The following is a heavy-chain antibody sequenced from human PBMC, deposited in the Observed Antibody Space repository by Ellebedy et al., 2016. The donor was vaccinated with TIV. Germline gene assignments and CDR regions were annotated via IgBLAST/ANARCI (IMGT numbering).Heavy chain of an antibody. V-gene: IGHV1-69*13. CDR1: GYTFTGYY. Sequence: SVKVSXKASGYTFTGYYMHWVRQAPGQGLEWMGGIIPIFGTANYAQKFQGRVTITADESTSTAYMELRSLRSDDTAVYYCARDGTPYYYYGMDVWGQGTTVTVSS. CDR2: IIPIFGTA. CDR3: ARDGTPYYYYGMDV. J-gene: IGHJ6*02. D-gene: IGHD6-13*01.